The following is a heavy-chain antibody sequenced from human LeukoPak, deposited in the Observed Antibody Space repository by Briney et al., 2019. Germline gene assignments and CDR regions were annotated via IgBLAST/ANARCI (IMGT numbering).Heavy chain of an antibody. Sequence: GASVKVSCKASGYIFTDYYIQWVRQAPGQGLEWMGWINTYSGGTNYAQKFQGRVTMTRDTSISTAYMELSRLRSDDTAVYYCARDYHGGSGTQHYWGQGTLVTVSS. D-gene: IGHD3-10*01. J-gene: IGHJ4*02. CDR2: INTYSGGT. CDR1: GYIFTDYY. CDR3: ARDYHGGSGTQHY. V-gene: IGHV1-2*02.